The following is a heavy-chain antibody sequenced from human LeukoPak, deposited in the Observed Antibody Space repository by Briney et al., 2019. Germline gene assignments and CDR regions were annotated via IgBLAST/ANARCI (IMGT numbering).Heavy chain of an antibody. J-gene: IGHJ3*02. CDR1: GFMFDDHG. CDR3: ARVLGVGATGDAFDI. V-gene: IGHV3-20*04. D-gene: IGHD1-26*01. Sequence: PGGSLRLSCAASGFMFDDHGMSWVRHVAGKGLEWVSGINWNGGSTGYADSVKGRFTISRDNAKNSLYLQMNSLRAEDTALYYCARVLGVGATGDAFDIWARGQWSPSLQ. CDR2: INWNGGST.